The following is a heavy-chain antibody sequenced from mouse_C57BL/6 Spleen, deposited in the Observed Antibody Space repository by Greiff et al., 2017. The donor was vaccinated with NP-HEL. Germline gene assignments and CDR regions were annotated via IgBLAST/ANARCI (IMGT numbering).Heavy chain of an antibody. CDR2: IDPSDSYT. V-gene: IGHV1-69*01. J-gene: IGHJ3*01. CDR3: AREWGTAQAHWFAY. Sequence: QVQLQQPGAELVMPGASVKLSCKASGYTFTSYWMHWVKQRPGQGLEWIGEIDPSDSYTNYNQKFKGKSTLTVDKSSSTAYMQLSSLTSEDSAVYYCAREWGTAQAHWFAYWGQGTLVTVSA. D-gene: IGHD3-2*02. CDR1: GYTFTSYW.